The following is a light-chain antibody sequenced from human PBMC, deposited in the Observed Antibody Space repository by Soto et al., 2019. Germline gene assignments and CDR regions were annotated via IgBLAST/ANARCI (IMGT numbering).Light chain of an antibody. Sequence: EIVLTQSPATLSLSPGERTTLPCRASKSAGNYLAWYPRKPGQAPRLLIYEASNRATGIPARFSGSGSGTDFTLTISSLEPEDFAVYYCQQRSNLVTFGGGTEVEIK. CDR1: KSAGNY. J-gene: IGKJ4*01. CDR2: EAS. CDR3: QQRSNLVT. V-gene: IGKV3-11*01.